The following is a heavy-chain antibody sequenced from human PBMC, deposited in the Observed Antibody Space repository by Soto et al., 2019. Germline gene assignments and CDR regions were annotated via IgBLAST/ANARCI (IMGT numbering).Heavy chain of an antibody. D-gene: IGHD5-18*01. CDR2: IYYGWST. Sequence: QVQLQESGPGLVKPSETLSLTCTVSGGSVSSGSYYWSWIRQPPGKGLEWIGYIYYGWSTNYNPSLKSRVTISVDTSKNQFSLQLSSVTAADTAVYYCARSDTAMVVDYWGQGTLVTVSS. CDR1: GGSVSSGSYY. J-gene: IGHJ4*02. CDR3: ARSDTAMVVDY. V-gene: IGHV4-61*01.